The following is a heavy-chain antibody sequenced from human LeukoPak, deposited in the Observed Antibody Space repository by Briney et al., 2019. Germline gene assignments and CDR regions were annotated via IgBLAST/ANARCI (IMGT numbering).Heavy chain of an antibody. J-gene: IGHJ4*02. V-gene: IGHV3-9*01. CDR2: ITWNSGSI. Sequence: PGRSLRLSCAASGFTFDDYTMHWVRQAPGKGLEWVSGITWNSGSIGYADSVRGRFTISRDNAKNSLYLEMNSLRAEDTALYYCAKEDHFASWGQRTLVTVSS. CDR1: GFTFDDYT. CDR3: AKEDHFAS.